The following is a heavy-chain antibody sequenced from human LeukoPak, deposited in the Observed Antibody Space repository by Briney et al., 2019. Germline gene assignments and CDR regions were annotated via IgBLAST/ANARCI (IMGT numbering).Heavy chain of an antibody. CDR1: GLDFRRSG. V-gene: IGHV3-30*02. Sequence: GGSLRLSCVASGLDFRRSGMHWVRRAPGKGLEWVAFIQNHGNDKYYVDSPKGRFAISRDNSKNTVYLQMNSLRAEDTAVYYCAREGGVTVAGKFDSWGQGTLVTVSS. D-gene: IGHD6-19*01. CDR2: IQNHGNDK. CDR3: AREGGVTVAGKFDS. J-gene: IGHJ4*02.